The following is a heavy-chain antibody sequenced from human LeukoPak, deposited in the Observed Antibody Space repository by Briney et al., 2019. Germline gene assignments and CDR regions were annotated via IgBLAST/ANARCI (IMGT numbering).Heavy chain of an antibody. CDR1: GFTFSSYS. D-gene: IGHD5-18*01. V-gene: IGHV3-21*01. CDR2: ISSSSSYI. CDR3: ARDRRWDGYVRPPNAPNDY. Sequence: GGSLRLSCAASGFTFSSYSMNWVRQAPGKGLECVSSISSSSSYIYYADSVKGRFTISRDNAKNSLYLQMNSLRAEDTAVYYCARDRRWDGYVRPPNAPNDYWGQGTLVTVSS. J-gene: IGHJ4*02.